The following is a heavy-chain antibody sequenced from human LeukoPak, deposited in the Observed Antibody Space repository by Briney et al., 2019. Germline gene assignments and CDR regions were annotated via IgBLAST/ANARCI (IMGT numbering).Heavy chain of an antibody. J-gene: IGHJ4*02. Sequence: ASVKVSCKASGYTFTSYGLSWVRQATGQGLEWMGWLNPNNGNTGFAQKFQDRVTMTRNTSISTAYMELNNLRSEDTAVYYCGRGVADTNVAIGYWGQGTLVTVSS. CDR2: LNPNNGNT. CDR3: GRGVADTNVAIGY. CDR1: GYTFTSYG. D-gene: IGHD6-19*01. V-gene: IGHV1-8*01.